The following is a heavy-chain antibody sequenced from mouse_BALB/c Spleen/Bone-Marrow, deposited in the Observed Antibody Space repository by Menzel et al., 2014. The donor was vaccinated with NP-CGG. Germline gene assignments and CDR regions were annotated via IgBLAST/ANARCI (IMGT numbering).Heavy chain of an antibody. CDR1: GYTFTIYW. CDR3: ARGVFLCYAGDY. CDR2: IYPGNSGT. J-gene: IGHJ4*01. Sequence: VQLQQSGTVLARPGASVKMSCKASGYTFTIYWMHWVKQRPGQGLEWIGAIYPGNSGTSYNQKFKGKAKLTADNSTSSPYMDHRSLKGNGSAVFYGARGVFLCYAGDYGGQGPPAPVSS. V-gene: IGHV1-5*01.